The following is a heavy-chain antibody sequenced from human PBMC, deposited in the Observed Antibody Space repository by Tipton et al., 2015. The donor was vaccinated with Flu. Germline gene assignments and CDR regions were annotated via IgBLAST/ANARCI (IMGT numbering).Heavy chain of an antibody. CDR2: IWYDGSNK. CDR1: GFTFSSYG. Sequence: SLRLSCAASGFTFSSYGMHWVRQAPGKGLEWVAVIWYDGSNKYYADSVKGRFTISRDNSKNTLYLQMNSLRAEDTAVYYCARDQGDLLGYMDVWGKGTTVTVSS. V-gene: IGHV3-33*01. CDR3: ARDQGDLLGYMDV. D-gene: IGHD3-16*01. J-gene: IGHJ6*03.